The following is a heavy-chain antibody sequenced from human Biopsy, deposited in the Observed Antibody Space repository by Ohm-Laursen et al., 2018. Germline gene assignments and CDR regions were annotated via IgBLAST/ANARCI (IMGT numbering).Heavy chain of an antibody. CDR3: ATPFQYYDSWGGYPPFDH. Sequence: SSVKVSCKVSGGTFSSYAISWVRQAPGEGLEWMGGIIAVSGLVNYAPKFQGRVSITADKSTTTAYMELSNLKSEDTAVYYCATPFQYYDSWGGYPPFDHWGQGTLVTVSS. CDR1: GGTFSSYA. J-gene: IGHJ4*02. V-gene: IGHV1-69*17. D-gene: IGHD3-3*01. CDR2: IIAVSGLV.